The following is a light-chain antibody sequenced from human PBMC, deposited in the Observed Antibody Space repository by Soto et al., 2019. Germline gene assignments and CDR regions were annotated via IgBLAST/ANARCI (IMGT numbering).Light chain of an antibody. Sequence: DIQMTQSPSTLSASVGDRVTITCRASQSISSWLAWYQQKPGTAPKLLIYKASSLQSGVPSRFSGSGSGTEFTLTISSLQPDDFETYYCQQYVTAFRSLGQGTKVDIK. CDR2: KAS. CDR3: QQYVTAFRS. J-gene: IGKJ1*01. CDR1: QSISSW. V-gene: IGKV1-5*03.